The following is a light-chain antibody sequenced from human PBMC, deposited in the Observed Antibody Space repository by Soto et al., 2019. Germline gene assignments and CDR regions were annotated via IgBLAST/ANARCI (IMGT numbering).Light chain of an antibody. Sequence: DIQMTQSPSTLSASLGARVTITCRASQSISSCFAWYQQKPGKAPKLLIYDASSLESGVPSRFSGSGSGTEFTLTISSLQPDDFATYYCQQYNSYSCTFGQGTQVDIK. CDR2: DAS. J-gene: IGKJ1*01. CDR3: QQYNSYSCT. CDR1: QSISSC. V-gene: IGKV1-5*01.